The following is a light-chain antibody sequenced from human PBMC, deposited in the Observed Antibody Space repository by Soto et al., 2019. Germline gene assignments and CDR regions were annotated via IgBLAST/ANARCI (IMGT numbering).Light chain of an antibody. CDR2: LNSDGSH. CDR3: QTWGTGIHV. J-gene: IGLJ1*01. V-gene: IGLV4-69*01. CDR1: SGHSSFA. Sequence: QLVLTQSPSASASLGASVKLTCILSSGHSSFAIAWHQQQPEKGPRYLMKLNSDGSHSKGDGIPDRFSGSSSGAERYLTISSRQSEDEADYYCQTWGTGIHVFGTGTKLTVL.